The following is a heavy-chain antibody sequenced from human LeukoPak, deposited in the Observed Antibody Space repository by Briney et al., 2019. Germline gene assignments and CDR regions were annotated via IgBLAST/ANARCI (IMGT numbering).Heavy chain of an antibody. CDR1: GYTFTGYY. CDR3: ASVYASGWYFDY. D-gene: IGHD6-19*01. Sequence: ASVKVSCKASGYTFTGYYMHWVRQAPGQGLEWMGWINPNSGGTNYAQKLQGRVTMTRDTSISTAYMELSRLRSDDTAVYYCASVYASGWYFDYWGQGTLVTVSS. J-gene: IGHJ4*02. CDR2: INPNSGGT. V-gene: IGHV1-2*02.